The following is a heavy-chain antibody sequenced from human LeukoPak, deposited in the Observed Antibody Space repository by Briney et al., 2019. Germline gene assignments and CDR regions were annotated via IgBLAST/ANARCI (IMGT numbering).Heavy chain of an antibody. CDR2: INPNGGGT. CDR1: GYTFTGYY. D-gene: IGHD1-26*01. Sequence: ASVKVSCKASGYTFTGYYMHWVRQAPGQGLEWMGRINPNGGGTNYAQKFQGRVTMTRDTSISTAYMELSRLRSDDTAVCYCARYSGSYLIDYWGQGTLVTVSS. J-gene: IGHJ4*02. V-gene: IGHV1-2*06. CDR3: ARYSGSYLIDY.